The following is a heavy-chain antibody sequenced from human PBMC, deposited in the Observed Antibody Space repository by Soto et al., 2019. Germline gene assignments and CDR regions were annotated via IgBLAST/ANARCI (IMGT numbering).Heavy chain of an antibody. V-gene: IGHV1-18*01. CDR2: ISAYNGNT. CDR3: ARDQLTDYDFWSGYPTPYYYDYGMDV. Sequence: GASVKVSCKASGYTFTSYGLSWVRQAPGQGLEWMGWISAYNGNTTYEQKLQGRVTMTTDTSTSTAYMELRSLRSDDTAVYYCARDQLTDYDFWSGYPTPYYYDYGMDVWGQGTTVTVSS. CDR1: GYTFTSYG. J-gene: IGHJ6*02. D-gene: IGHD3-3*01.